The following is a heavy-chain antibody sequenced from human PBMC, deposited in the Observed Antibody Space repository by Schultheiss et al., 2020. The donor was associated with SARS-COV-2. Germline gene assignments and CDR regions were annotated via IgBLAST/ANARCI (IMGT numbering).Heavy chain of an antibody. J-gene: IGHJ4*02. V-gene: IGHV3-30*03. CDR3: ARAPNDYFDY. CDR2: ISYDGSNK. Sequence: GGSLRLSCAASGFTVSSNYMSWVRQAPGKGLEWVAVISYDGSNKYYADSVKGRFTISRDNSKNTLYLQMNSLRAEDTAVYYCARAPNDYFDYWGQGTLVTVSS. CDR1: GFTVSSNY.